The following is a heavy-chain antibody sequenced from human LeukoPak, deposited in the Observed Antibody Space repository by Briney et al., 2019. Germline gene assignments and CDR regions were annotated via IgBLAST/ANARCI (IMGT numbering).Heavy chain of an antibody. Sequence: GGSLRLSCAASGFTFSSYGMHWVRQAPGKGLEWVAFIRYDGSNKYYADSVKGRFTISRDNSKNTLYLQMNSLRAEDTAVYYCAKSGIAAADYNWFDPWGQGTLVTVSS. D-gene: IGHD6-13*01. V-gene: IGHV3-30*02. CDR1: GFTFSSYG. J-gene: IGHJ5*02. CDR3: AKSGIAAADYNWFDP. CDR2: IRYDGSNK.